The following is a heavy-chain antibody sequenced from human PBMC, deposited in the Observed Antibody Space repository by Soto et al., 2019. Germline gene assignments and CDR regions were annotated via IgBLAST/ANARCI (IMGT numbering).Heavy chain of an antibody. Sequence: EVQLLESGGGLVQPGGSLRLSCAASGFSFNTYAISWVRQAPGKGLEWVCSISSSGGSTYYADTVQARFTISRDNSKNTQYLQVDGQRDDDTAVYYLARGPPVGLEYFKYLGQGTLVTGFS. V-gene: IGHV3-23*01. CDR1: GFSFNTYA. J-gene: IGHJ1*01. CDR2: ISSSGGST. CDR3: ARGPPVGLEYFKY. D-gene: IGHD1-26*01.